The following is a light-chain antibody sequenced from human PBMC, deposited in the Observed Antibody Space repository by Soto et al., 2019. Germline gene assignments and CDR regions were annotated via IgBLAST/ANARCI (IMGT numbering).Light chain of an antibody. J-gene: IGKJ4*01. CDR2: GVS. CDR3: QQRNKWPPVT. CDR1: QSVSSN. V-gene: IGKV3-11*01. Sequence: EIVLTQSPGTLSFSPGERATLSCRASQSVSSNLAWYQQKPGQAPRLLIYGVSSRATGIPDRFSGSGSGTDFTLTISSLEPEDFAVYYCQQRNKWPPVTFGGGTKVDIK.